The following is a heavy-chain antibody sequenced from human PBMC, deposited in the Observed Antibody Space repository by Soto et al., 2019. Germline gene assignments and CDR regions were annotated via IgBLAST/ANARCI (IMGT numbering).Heavy chain of an antibody. Sequence: PGGSLRLSCSASGFTFSSYAMSWVRQAPGKGLEWVSAVSGSGGRTYYADSVEGRFTTSRDNSMNTLYLQMNSLRAEDTAVYYWAKDLWHSYGFSFDYWGQGTLGTLS. CDR2: VSGSGGRT. V-gene: IGHV3-23*01. J-gene: IGHJ4*02. CDR1: GFTFSSYA. D-gene: IGHD5-18*01. CDR3: AKDLWHSYGFSFDY.